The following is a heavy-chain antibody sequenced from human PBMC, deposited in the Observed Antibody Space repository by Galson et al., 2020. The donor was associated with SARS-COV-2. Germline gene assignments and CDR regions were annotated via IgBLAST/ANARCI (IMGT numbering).Heavy chain of an antibody. CDR2: IYYSGST. J-gene: IGHJ5*02. Sequence: SQTLSLTCTVSGGSISSSSYYWGWIRQPPGKGLEWIGSIYYSGSTYYNPSLKSRVTISVDTSKNQFSLKLSSVTAADTAVYYCARAENPSGWRPPDGQFDPWGQGTLVTVSS. CDR1: GGSISSSSYY. D-gene: IGHD1-26*01. CDR3: ARAENPSGWRPPDGQFDP. V-gene: IGHV4-39*07.